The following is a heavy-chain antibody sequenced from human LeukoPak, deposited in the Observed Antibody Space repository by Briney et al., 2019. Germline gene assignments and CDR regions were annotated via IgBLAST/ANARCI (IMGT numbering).Heavy chain of an antibody. V-gene: IGHV4-4*07. CDR2: IYASGNT. Sequence: SETLSLTCTVSGGSISTYYWSLIRQPAGKGLEWIGRIYASGNTNYNPSLKSRVTMSLDTSENQFSLRLTSVTAADTAVYYCARDYSSSSGKNAFDVWGQGTMVTVSS. J-gene: IGHJ3*01. D-gene: IGHD6-6*01. CDR1: GGSISTYY. CDR3: ARDYSSSSGKNAFDV.